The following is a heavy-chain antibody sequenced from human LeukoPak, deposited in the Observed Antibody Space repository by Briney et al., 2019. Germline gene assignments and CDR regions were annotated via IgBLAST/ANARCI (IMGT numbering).Heavy chain of an antibody. Sequence: GGSHRLSCRASVFPLSNARMMGPPQAPRKALGWGGRITIKTDGGTTDYAAPVKGRFTISRDDSKNTLYLQMNSLKTEDTAVYYCATDGEDVMATTFDYWGQGTLVTVSS. CDR3: ATDGEDVMATTFDY. D-gene: IGHD5-24*01. CDR1: VFPLSNAR. CDR2: ITIKTDGGTT. J-gene: IGHJ4*02. V-gene: IGHV3-15*01.